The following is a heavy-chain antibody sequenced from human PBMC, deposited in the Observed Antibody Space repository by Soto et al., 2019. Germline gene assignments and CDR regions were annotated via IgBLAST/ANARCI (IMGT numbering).Heavy chain of an antibody. D-gene: IGHD1-26*01. J-gene: IGHJ4*02. Sequence: EVQLVESGGGLVQPGRSLRLSCAASGFTFEDFAMYWVRQPPGKGLEWVSGITWNSVTIGYADSVKGRFTISRDNAKSSLYLEMYTLRPEDTALYYCAKDRWYSGGHGDFDYWGQGTLVTVSS. V-gene: IGHV3-9*01. CDR1: GFTFEDFA. CDR2: ITWNSVTI. CDR3: AKDRWYSGGHGDFDY.